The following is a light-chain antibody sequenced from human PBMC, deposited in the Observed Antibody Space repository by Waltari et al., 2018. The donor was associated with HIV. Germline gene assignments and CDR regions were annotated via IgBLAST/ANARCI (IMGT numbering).Light chain of an antibody. CDR1: VLPNEN. J-gene: IGLJ1*01. CDR2: TDI. Sequence: YELTQPPSVSVSPGQTARITCSGDVLPNENTYGYQQKPGQAPLLVLHTDIDRPSGIPGRCSGASSGTTVTLTISGVQAEDEADYYCQSTDSSGAFVFGTGTRVTVL. V-gene: IGLV3-25*03. CDR3: QSTDSSGAFV.